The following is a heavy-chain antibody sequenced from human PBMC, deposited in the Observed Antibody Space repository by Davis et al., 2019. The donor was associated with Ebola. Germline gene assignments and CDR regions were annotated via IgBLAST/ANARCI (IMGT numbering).Heavy chain of an antibody. CDR3: ARVNYDILTGYYDY. CDR1: GFTSSSYW. V-gene: IGHV3-7*01. J-gene: IGHJ4*02. D-gene: IGHD3-9*01. Sequence: GGSLRLSCAASGFTSSSYWMSWVRQAPGKGLEWVANIKQDGSEKYYVDSVKGRFTISRDNAKNSLYLQMNSLRAEDTAVYYCARVNYDILTGYYDYWGQGTLVTVSS. CDR2: IKQDGSEK.